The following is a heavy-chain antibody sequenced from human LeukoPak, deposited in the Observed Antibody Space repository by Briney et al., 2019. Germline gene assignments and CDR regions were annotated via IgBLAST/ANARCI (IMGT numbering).Heavy chain of an antibody. CDR3: ARIPIPYSSGWYNWFDP. CDR1: GFTFSSYA. Sequence: GGSLLLSCAASGFTFSSYAMHWVRQAPGKGLEWVAVISYDGSNKYYADSVKGRFTISRDNSKNTLYLQMNSLRAEDTAVYYCARIPIPYSSGWYNWFDPWGQGTLVTVSS. CDR2: ISYDGSNK. J-gene: IGHJ5*02. V-gene: IGHV3-30*04. D-gene: IGHD6-19*01.